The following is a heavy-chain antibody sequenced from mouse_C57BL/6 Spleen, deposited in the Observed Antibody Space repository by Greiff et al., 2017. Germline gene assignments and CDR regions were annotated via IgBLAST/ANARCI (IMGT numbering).Heavy chain of an antibody. D-gene: IGHD2-1*01. Sequence: LVESGAELVRPGASVTLSCKASGYTFTDYEMHWVKQTPVHGLEWIGAIDPETGGTSYTQKFKGKDILTADKSSSTDYMELRSLTSEDSAVYYCTGEWARVTTDAFAYWGQGTLVTVSA. CDR1: GYTFTDYE. CDR2: IDPETGGT. J-gene: IGHJ3*01. V-gene: IGHV1-15*01. CDR3: TGEWARVTTDAFAY.